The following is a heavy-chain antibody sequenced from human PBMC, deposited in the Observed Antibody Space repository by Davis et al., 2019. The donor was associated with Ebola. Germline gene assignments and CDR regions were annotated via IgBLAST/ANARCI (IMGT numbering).Heavy chain of an antibody. J-gene: IGHJ4*02. CDR2: ISPYGDKT. CDR3: ARDWSGY. CDR1: GYTFTGYY. Sequence: ASVKVSCKASGYTFTGYYMHWVRQAPGQGLEWMGWISPYGDKTNYAPKLQGRVTMTTDTSTSTAYMELRSLRSDDTAVYYCARDWSGYWGQGTLVTVSS. V-gene: IGHV1-18*04. D-gene: IGHD3-3*01.